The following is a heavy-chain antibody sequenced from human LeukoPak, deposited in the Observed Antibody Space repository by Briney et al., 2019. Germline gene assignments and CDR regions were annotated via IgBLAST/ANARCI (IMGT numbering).Heavy chain of an antibody. Sequence: SQTLSLTCTVSGDSISSADYYWSWIRQPPGKGLEWIGYIYYSGSTYYNPSLRSRLTISIDTSKKQFSLKLSSVTAADTAVYYCARELSGSYLQFDYWGQGTLVTVSS. CDR2: IYYSGST. CDR1: GDSISSADYY. D-gene: IGHD1-26*01. J-gene: IGHJ4*02. V-gene: IGHV4-30-4*01. CDR3: ARELSGSYLQFDY.